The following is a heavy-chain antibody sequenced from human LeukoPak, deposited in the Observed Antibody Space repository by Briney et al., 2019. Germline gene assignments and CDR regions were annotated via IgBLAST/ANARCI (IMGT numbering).Heavy chain of an antibody. CDR3: ATNAYNYLY. D-gene: IGHD5-24*01. CDR1: GYSFTTYW. J-gene: IGHJ4*02. V-gene: IGHV5-51*01. CDR2: INPGDSDT. Sequence: GESLKISCKGSGYSFTTYWIGWVRQMPGKGLEWMGSINPGDSDTRYSPSFQGQVTISADKSRSTAYLQWSSLKASDTAMYYCATNAYNYLYWGQGTLVTVSS.